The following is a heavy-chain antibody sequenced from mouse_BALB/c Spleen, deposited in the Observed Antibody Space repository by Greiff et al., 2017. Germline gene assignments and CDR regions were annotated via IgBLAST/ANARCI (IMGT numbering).Heavy chain of an antibody. J-gene: IGHJ3*01. V-gene: IGHV2-9*02. CDR2: IWAGGST. D-gene: IGHD1-2*01. CDR1: GFSLTSYG. Sequence: VQRVESGPGLVAPSQSLSITCTVSGFSLTSYGVHWVRQPPGKGLEWLGVIWAGGSTNYNSALMSRLSISKDNSKSQVFLKRNSPQTDDTAMYYCARGGGTALFAYWGQGTLVTVSA. CDR3: ARGGGTALFAY.